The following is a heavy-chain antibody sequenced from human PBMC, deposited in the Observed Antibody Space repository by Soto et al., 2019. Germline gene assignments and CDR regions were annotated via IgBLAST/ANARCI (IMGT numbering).Heavy chain of an antibody. D-gene: IGHD3-22*01. J-gene: IGHJ4*02. V-gene: IGHV4-59*06. CDR2: IYYSGST. CDR3: ARDHHYYDSSPGGDC. Sequence: SETLSLTCTVPGGSISSYYWSWIRQHPGKGLEWIGYIYYSGSTYYNPSLKSRVTISVDTSKNQFSLKLSSVTAADTAVYYCARDHHYYDSSPGGDCWGQGTLVTVSS. CDR1: GGSISSYY.